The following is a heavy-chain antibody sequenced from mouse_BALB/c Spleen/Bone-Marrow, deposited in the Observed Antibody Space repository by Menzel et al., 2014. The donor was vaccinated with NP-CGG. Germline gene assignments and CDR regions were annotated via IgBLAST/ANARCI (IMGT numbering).Heavy chain of an antibody. V-gene: IGHV1S135*01. Sequence: EVQVVESGPELVKPGASVKVSCKASGYAFTSYNMYWVKQSHGKSLEWIGYIDPYNGGTSQNQKFKGKATLTVDKSSSTAYMHLSSLTSEDSAVYYCARDWDYYAMDYWGQGTSVTVSS. J-gene: IGHJ4*01. CDR3: ARDWDYYAMDY. CDR1: GYAFTSYN. D-gene: IGHD4-1*01. CDR2: IDPYNGGT.